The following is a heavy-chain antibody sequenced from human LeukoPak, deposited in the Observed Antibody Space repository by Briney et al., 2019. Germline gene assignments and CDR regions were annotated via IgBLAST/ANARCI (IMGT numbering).Heavy chain of an antibody. D-gene: IGHD6-19*01. J-gene: IGHJ4*02. V-gene: IGHV3-11*06. CDR1: GFTFSDYY. CDR2: ISSSGSYT. Sequence: GGSLRLSCAASGFTFSDYYMSWIRQAPGKGLEWVSYISSSGSYTNYADSVRGRFTISRDNAKNSLYLQMNSLRAEDTAVYYCAREGIAVAGTDYWGQGTLVTVSS. CDR3: AREGIAVAGTDY.